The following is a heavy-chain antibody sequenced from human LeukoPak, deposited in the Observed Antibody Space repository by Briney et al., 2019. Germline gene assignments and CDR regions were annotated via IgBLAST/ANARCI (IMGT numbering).Heavy chain of an antibody. V-gene: IGHV4-34*01. Sequence: SETLSLTCAVYGGPFSGYYWSWIRQPPGKGLEWIGEINHSGSTNYNPSLKSRVTMSVDTSKNRFSLKLSSVTAADTAVYYCARQSITRFDPWGQGTLVTVSS. CDR2: INHSGST. D-gene: IGHD1-14*01. CDR3: ARQSITRFDP. J-gene: IGHJ5*02. CDR1: GGPFSGYY.